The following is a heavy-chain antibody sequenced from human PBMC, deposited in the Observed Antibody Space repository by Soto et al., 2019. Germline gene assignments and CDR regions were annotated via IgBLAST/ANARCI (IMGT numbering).Heavy chain of an antibody. V-gene: IGHV3-30*18. CDR1: GFTFSSFG. J-gene: IGHJ4*02. CDR2: LSSDASSE. D-gene: IGHD1-26*01. Sequence: QVQLVGSGGGVVQPGRSLRLSCAASGFTFSSFGMHWVRQAPGKGLEWVAVLSSDASSEYYADSVKGRFTISRDNSKNTLYLQMNSLRPEDTAVYYCAKVGATTADFDYWGQGTLVTVSS. CDR3: AKVGATTADFDY.